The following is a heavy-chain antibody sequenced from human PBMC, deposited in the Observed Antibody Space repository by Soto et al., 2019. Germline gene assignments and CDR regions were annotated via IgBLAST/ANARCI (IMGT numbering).Heavy chain of an antibody. Sequence: PSGTLSLTCAVSGGAISSSNWWSWVRQPPGKGLEWIGEIYHSGSTNYNPSLKSRVTISVDKSKNQFSLKLSSVTAADTAVYYCARYGHCSSTSCYWHYYYYGMDVWGQGTTVTVSS. J-gene: IGHJ6*02. CDR3: ARYGHCSSTSCYWHYYYYGMDV. V-gene: IGHV4-4*02. CDR2: IYHSGST. CDR1: GGAISSSNW. D-gene: IGHD2-2*01.